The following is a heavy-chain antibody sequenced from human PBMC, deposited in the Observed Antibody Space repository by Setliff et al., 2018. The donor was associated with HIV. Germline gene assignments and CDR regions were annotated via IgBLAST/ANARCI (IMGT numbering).Heavy chain of an antibody. J-gene: IGHJ5*02. Sequence: WASVKVSCKASGFVFTNYAISWVRQAPGQGLEWMGMINPSDGSTRYAQKLQGRVTMTRDTSTTTVYMELRSLRSEDTAVYYCARDKTPIFGVVIATNWFDPWGQGTLVTVSS. D-gene: IGHD3-3*01. V-gene: IGHV1-46*01. CDR3: ARDKTPIFGVVIATNWFDP. CDR2: INPSDGST. CDR1: GFVFTNYA.